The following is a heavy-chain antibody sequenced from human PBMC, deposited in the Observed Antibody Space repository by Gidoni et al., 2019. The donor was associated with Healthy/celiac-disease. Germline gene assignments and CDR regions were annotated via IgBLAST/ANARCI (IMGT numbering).Heavy chain of an antibody. CDR3: ARAIVVVTARYGMDV. V-gene: IGHV3-30-3*01. Sequence: QVQLVESGGGVVQPGRSLRLSCAASGFTFSSYAMHWVRQAPGKGLEWVAVISYDGSNKYYADSVKGRFTISRDNSKNTLYLQMNSLRAEDTAVYYCARAIVVVTARYGMDVWGQGTTVTVSS. CDR2: ISYDGSNK. J-gene: IGHJ6*02. D-gene: IGHD2-2*01. CDR1: GFTFSSYA.